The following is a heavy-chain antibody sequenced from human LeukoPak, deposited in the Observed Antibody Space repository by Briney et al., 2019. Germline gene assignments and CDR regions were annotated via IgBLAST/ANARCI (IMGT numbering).Heavy chain of an antibody. D-gene: IGHD2-2*01. CDR2: ISNSGST. CDR1: GGSISSYY. Sequence: SETLSLTCTVSGGSISSYYWSWIRQPPGKGLEWIGYISNSGSTNYNPSLKSRVTISVDKSKNQFSLKLSSVTAADTAVYYCATCTTSCYGWFHIWGQGTMVTVSS. V-gene: IGHV4-59*03. CDR3: ATCTTSCYGWFHI. J-gene: IGHJ3*02.